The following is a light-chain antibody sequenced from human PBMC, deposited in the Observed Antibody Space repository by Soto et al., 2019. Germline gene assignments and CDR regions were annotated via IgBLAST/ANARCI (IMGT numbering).Light chain of an antibody. J-gene: IGKJ1*01. CDR1: QSISSW. Sequence: DIQMAQSPSTLSATAGDRVTITCRASQSISSWLAWYQHKPGKAPKLLIYDVSSLESGVPSRFSGSGSETEFTLTISSLFPDDFATYYCQQYNRYWTFGQGTKVDIK. CDR3: QQYNRYWT. CDR2: DVS. V-gene: IGKV1-5*01.